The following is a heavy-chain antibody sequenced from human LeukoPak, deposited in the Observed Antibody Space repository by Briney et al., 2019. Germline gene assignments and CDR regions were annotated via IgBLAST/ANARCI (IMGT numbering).Heavy chain of an antibody. Sequence: ASVKVSCKASGYTFTSNDINWVRQATGQGLEWMGWMTTNSGNTGYAQTFQGRVTMTRNTSISTSYMELSSLRSEDTAVYYCARGAAGPNHYYYYGMDVWGQGTTVTVSS. J-gene: IGHJ6*02. CDR2: MTTNSGNT. D-gene: IGHD6-13*01. CDR3: ARGAAGPNHYYYYGMDV. V-gene: IGHV1-8*01. CDR1: GYTFTSND.